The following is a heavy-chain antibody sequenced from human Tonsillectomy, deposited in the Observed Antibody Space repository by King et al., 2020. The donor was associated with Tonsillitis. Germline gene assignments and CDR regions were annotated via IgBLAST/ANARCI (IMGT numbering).Heavy chain of an antibody. CDR1: GFIFDDYG. Sequence: EQLVQSGGGVVRPGGSLRLSCAASGFIFDDYGMSWVRQPPGKGLEWGSCIIWNGDSLGYADSVKGRFTISRDNAKNSLYLQMNSLRAEDTALYYCARLTLAAWFDPWGQGTLVTVSS. J-gene: IGHJ5*02. V-gene: IGHV3-20*04. CDR3: ARLTLAAWFDP. CDR2: IIWNGDSL. D-gene: IGHD4-23*01.